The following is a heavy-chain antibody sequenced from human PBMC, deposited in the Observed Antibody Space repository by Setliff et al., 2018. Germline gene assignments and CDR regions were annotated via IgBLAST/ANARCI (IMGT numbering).Heavy chain of an antibody. CDR1: GYTFTTNA. CDR3: ARDEDRNEMEIQGY. CDR2: VSASNGDT. J-gene: IGHJ4*02. Sequence: ASVKVSCKASGYTFTTNAISWVRQAPGQGLEWMGWVSASNGDTNYAENLQGRVTMTTDISTSTAYMELRSLRSDDTAVYYCARDEDRNEMEIQGYWGQGTRVTVSS. V-gene: IGHV1-18*01. D-gene: IGHD1-7*01.